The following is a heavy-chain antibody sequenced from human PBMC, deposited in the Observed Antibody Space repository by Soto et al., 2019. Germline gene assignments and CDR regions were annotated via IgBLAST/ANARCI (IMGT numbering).Heavy chain of an antibody. CDR2: INPNSGGT. D-gene: IGHD1-26*01. Sequence: QVQLVQSGAEVKKPGASVKVSCKASGYTFTGYYMHWVRQAPGQGLEWMGWINPNSGGTNYAQKIQGWVTMTRDTAISTAYMELSRLRSDDTAVYYCARGEGAAPFHYWGQGTLVTVSS. CDR3: ARGEGAAPFHY. J-gene: IGHJ4*02. CDR1: GYTFTGYY. V-gene: IGHV1-2*04.